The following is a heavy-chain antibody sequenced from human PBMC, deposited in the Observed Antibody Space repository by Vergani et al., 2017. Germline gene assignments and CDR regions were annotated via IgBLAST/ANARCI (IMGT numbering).Heavy chain of an antibody. CDR2: MNPNSGNT. J-gene: IGHJ6*02. Sequence: QVQLVQSGAEVKKPGASVKVSCKASGYTFTSYDINWVRQATGQGLEWMGWMNPNSGNTGYAQKFQGRVTITRNTSISTAYMELSSLRSEDTAVYYCARAGYSSSWYAYDYGMDVWGQGTTVTVSS. V-gene: IGHV1-8*03. D-gene: IGHD6-13*01. CDR3: ARAGYSSSWYAYDYGMDV. CDR1: GYTFTSYD.